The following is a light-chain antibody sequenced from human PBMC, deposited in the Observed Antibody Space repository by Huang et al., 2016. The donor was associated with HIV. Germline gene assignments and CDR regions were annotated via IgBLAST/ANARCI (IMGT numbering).Light chain of an antibody. Sequence: EIVMTQSPAILSVSPGERATLSCRASQSVSNNLACYQQKPGQAPRLVIYGVSTRATGIPARFSGSGSGTEFTLTISSLQSEDFAVYYCQQSNSWPPWTFGQGTKVEI. J-gene: IGKJ1*01. CDR1: QSVSNN. CDR2: GVS. V-gene: IGKV3-15*01. CDR3: QQSNSWPPWT.